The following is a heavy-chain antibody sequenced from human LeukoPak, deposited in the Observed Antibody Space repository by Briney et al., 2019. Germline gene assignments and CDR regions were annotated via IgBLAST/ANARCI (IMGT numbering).Heavy chain of an antibody. CDR1: GYTFSIYN. Sequence: ASVKVSCKASGYTFSIYNMHWVRQAPGQGLEWMGIINPSGGTSYAQKLQGRITMTRDTSTVYMELSSLRSEDTAVYYCATLNWDDGVVSGFDRWGQGILVTVSS. V-gene: IGHV1-46*01. D-gene: IGHD2-2*01. CDR3: ATLNWDDGVVSGFDR. CDR2: INPSGGT. J-gene: IGHJ5*02.